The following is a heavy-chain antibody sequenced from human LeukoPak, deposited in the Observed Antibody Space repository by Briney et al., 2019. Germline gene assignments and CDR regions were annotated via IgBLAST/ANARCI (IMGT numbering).Heavy chain of an antibody. CDR1: GFTFSSYW. CDR3: ARGGDYPFDY. D-gene: IGHD4-17*01. V-gene: IGHV3-74*01. J-gene: IGHJ4*02. Sequence: GGSLRLSCAASGFTFSSYWMHWVRQVPGKGLVWVSSINSGGSSTSHADSVKGRFTISRDNAKNTLYLQMNSLRAEDTAVYYCARGGDYPFDYWGQGTLVTVSS. CDR2: INSGGSST.